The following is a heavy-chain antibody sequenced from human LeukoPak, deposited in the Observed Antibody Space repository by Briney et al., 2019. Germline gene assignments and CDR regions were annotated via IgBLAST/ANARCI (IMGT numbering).Heavy chain of an antibody. CDR3: AKDSLRWSYFYYGMDV. CDR2: IKGDGSVQ. Sequence: GGSLRLSCVASGFTFSTSWMNWVRQAPGKGLEWVANIKGDGSVQSYVDSVKGRFTISRDNSKNTLYLQMNSLRAEDTAVYYCAKDSLRWSYFYYGMDVWGQGTTVTVSS. J-gene: IGHJ6*02. V-gene: IGHV3-7*01. D-gene: IGHD4-23*01. CDR1: GFTFSTSW.